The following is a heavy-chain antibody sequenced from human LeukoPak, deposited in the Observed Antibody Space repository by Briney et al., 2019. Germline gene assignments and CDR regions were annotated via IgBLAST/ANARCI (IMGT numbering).Heavy chain of an antibody. J-gene: IGHJ5*02. CDR3: ARGRFGYYYDSSGPSWFDP. D-gene: IGHD3-22*01. CDR2: MNPNSGNT. Sequence: ASVKVSCKASGYTFTSYDINWVRQATGQGLEWMGWMNPNSGNTGYAQKFQGRVTMTRNTSISTAYMELSSLRSEDTAVYYCARGRFGYYYDSSGPSWFDPWGQGTLVTVSS. CDR1: GYTFTSYD. V-gene: IGHV1-8*01.